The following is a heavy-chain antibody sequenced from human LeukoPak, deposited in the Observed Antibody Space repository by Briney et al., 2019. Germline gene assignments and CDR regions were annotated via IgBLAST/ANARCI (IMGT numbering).Heavy chain of an antibody. CDR3: ARGPAGSLDAFDI. V-gene: IGHV4-59*11. Sequence: SETLSLTCTVSGGSISGHYWSWIRQPPGKGLEWIAYLFYRGSINQNPSLKSRVTTSVDAAKNQFSLKVTSVTAADTAVYYCARGPAGSLDAFDIWGQGTTVTVSS. CDR1: GGSISGHY. D-gene: IGHD1-26*01. J-gene: IGHJ3*02. CDR2: LFYRGSI.